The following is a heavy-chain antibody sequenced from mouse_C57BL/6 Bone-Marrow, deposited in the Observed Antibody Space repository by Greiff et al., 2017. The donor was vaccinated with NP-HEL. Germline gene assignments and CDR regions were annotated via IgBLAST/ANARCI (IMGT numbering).Heavy chain of an antibody. D-gene: IGHD1-1*01. Sequence: QVQLQQPGAELVRPGSSVKLSCKASGYTFTSYWMDWVKQRPGQGLEWIGNIYPSDSETHYNQKFKDKATLTVDKSSSTAYMQLSSLTSEDSAVYYGARGEGYYGSRPWFAYWGQGTLVTAAA. CDR1: GYTFTSYW. CDR3: ARGEGYYGSRPWFAY. V-gene: IGHV1-61*01. CDR2: IYPSDSET. J-gene: IGHJ3*01.